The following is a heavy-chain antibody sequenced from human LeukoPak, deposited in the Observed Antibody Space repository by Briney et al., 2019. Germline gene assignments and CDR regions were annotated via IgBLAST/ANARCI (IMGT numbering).Heavy chain of an antibody. CDR1: GGSISSSGHS. D-gene: IGHD6-13*01. CDR3: AQSLGSSDWMGNWFDR. J-gene: IGHJ5*02. V-gene: IGHV4-39*01. CDR2: IYYTGRT. Sequence: SETLSLTCNVSGGSISSSGHSWGWIRQPPGTGLEWTRTIYYTGRTYYNPSLKRGVTISVDTSKNQFSLRLSSVTAADTAVYCCAQSLGSSDWMGNWFDRWGQGMLVTVSS.